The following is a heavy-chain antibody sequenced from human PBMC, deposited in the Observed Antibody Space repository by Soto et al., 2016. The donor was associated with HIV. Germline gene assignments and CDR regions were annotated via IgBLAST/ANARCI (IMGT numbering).Heavy chain of an antibody. V-gene: IGHV3-23*01. J-gene: IGHJ4*02. D-gene: IGHD5-18*01. CDR2: ISGSGGST. CDR3: AKDTGDVDTAMVTAPPLGFDC. Sequence: EVQLLESGGGLVQPGGSLRLSCAASGFTFSSYAMSWVRQAPGKGLEWVSAISGSGGSTYYADSVKGRFTISRDNSKNTLYLQMNSLRAEDTAVYYCAKDTGDVDTAMVTAPPLGFDCWGQGTLVTVSS. CDR1: GFTFSSYA.